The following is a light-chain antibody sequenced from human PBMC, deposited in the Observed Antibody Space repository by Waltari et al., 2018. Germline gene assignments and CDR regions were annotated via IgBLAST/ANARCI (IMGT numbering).Light chain of an antibody. CDR1: SSDVGGYNY. J-gene: IGLJ1*01. CDR2: DVT. V-gene: IGLV2-14*03. CDR3: DSYTSSVTRL. Sequence: QSALTQPASVSGSPGQSITISCTGTSSDVGGYNYVAWFQQYPGKAPKLLLYDVTNRYAGVSNRFSGAKSGNTATRSISGLQAEDEADYDCDSYTSSVTRLFGTGTKVTVL.